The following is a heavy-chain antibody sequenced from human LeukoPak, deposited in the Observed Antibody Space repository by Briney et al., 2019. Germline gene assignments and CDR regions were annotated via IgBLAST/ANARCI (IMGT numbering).Heavy chain of an antibody. Sequence: GESLKISCKGSGYSFSTYWISWVRQMPGKGLEWMGIIYPGDSDTRYSPSFQGQVTISADKSISTAYLQWSSLKASDTAMYYCARQADLNWFDPWGQGTLVTVSA. D-gene: IGHD3-3*01. CDR1: GYSFSTYW. CDR3: ARQADLNWFDP. CDR2: IYPGDSDT. V-gene: IGHV5-51*01. J-gene: IGHJ5*02.